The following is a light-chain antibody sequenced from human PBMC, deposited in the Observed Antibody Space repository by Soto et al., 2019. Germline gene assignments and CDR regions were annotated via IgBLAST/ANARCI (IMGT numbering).Light chain of an antibody. V-gene: IGKV3-20*01. J-gene: IGKJ5*01. CDR3: QQYGSSRVT. Sequence: DIVLTQSPDTLSLSPGNRATLSCRASQSVGSKLAWFQQKPGQAPRLLIYGASTGATGVPARFSGSGSGTDFTLTISRLEPEDFAVYYCQQYGSSRVTFGQGTRLEIK. CDR1: QSVGSK. CDR2: GAS.